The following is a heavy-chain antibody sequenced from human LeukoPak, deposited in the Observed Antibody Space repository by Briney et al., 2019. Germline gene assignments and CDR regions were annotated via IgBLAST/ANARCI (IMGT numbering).Heavy chain of an antibody. Sequence: GGSLRLSCAASGFTFSSYAMHWVRQAPGKGLEWVAVISYDGSNKYYADSVKGRFTISRDNSKNTLYLQMNSLRAEDTAVYYCARVARHIVVVTAILSGAFDIWGQGTMVTASS. CDR2: ISYDGSNK. CDR3: ARVARHIVVVTAILSGAFDI. CDR1: GFTFSSYA. D-gene: IGHD2-21*02. J-gene: IGHJ3*02. V-gene: IGHV3-30*04.